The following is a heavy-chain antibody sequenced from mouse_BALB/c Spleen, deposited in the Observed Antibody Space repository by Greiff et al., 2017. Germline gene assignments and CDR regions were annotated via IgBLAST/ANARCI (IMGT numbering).Heavy chain of an antibody. D-gene: IGHD2-1*01. CDR2: ISSGGSYT. CDR3: TRDHYGNYFDY. CDR1: GFTFSSYT. V-gene: IGHV5-6-4*01. J-gene: IGHJ2*01. Sequence: EVKLVESGGGLVKPGGSLKLSCAASGFTFSSYTMSWVRQTPEKRLEWVATISSGGSYTYYPDSVKGRFTISRDNAKNTLYLQMSSLKSEDTAMYYCTRDHYGNYFDYWGQGTTLTVSS.